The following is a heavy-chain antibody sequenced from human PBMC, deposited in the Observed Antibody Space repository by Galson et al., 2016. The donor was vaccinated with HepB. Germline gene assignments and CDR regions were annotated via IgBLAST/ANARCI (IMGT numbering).Heavy chain of an antibody. CDR1: GYRFHTHW. J-gene: IGHJ4*02. D-gene: IGHD3-10*01. CDR3: ARQTSGGSFDY. CDR2: VFPNDAST. V-gene: IGHV5-51*01. Sequence: QSGAEVKAPGGSLKISCQGSGYRFHTHWIAWVRQMPGKGLEWMGMVFPNDASTRYSPSLQGQVTISADKSLSVAYLQWSSLRASDSAMYYCARQTSGGSFDYWGQGTLVSVSS.